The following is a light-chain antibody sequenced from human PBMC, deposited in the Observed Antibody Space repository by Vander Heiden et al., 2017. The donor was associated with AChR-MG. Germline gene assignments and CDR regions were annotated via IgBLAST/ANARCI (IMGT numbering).Light chain of an antibody. Sequence: QSALTQLPSASGSPVQLVTISCTGTSSDIGGYKYVSWYQQPPGNAPDLIIYEVTRRPSGVTDRFSGSKSGTTASLTVSGLQADDEADYYCGSYGSSNNLMVGGGTKLTVL. CDR3: GSYGSSNNLM. CDR2: EVT. J-gene: IGLJ2*01. CDR1: SSDIGGYKY. V-gene: IGLV2-8*01.